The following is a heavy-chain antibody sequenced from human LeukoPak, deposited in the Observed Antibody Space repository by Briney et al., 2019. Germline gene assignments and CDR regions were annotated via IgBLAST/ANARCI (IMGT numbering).Heavy chain of an antibody. D-gene: IGHD2-2*01. CDR2: IIPIFGTA. CDR1: GSTFSSYA. J-gene: IGHJ6*02. Sequence: SVKVSCKASGSTFSSYAISWVRQAPGQGLEWMGGIIPIFGTANYAQKFQGRVTITADESTSTAYMELSSLRSEDTAVYYCARVPADDYYYYYGMDVWGQGTTVTVSS. CDR3: ARVPADDYYYYYGMDV. V-gene: IGHV1-69*13.